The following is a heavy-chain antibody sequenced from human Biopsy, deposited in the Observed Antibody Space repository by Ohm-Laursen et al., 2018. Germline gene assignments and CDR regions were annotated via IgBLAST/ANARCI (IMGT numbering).Heavy chain of an antibody. D-gene: IGHD2-15*01. CDR2: FNPHSGTT. Sequence: ASVKVSCKASGYTFTGQYLRWVRQVPGQGLEWMGWFNPHSGTTKFAQDFRGRVTMTRDTSITTAYMELRRLRSDDTAVYYCAKGQDLRGGAEYFQHWGQGALVTVSS. CDR1: GYTFTGQY. CDR3: AKGQDLRGGAEYFQH. V-gene: IGHV1-2*02. J-gene: IGHJ1*01.